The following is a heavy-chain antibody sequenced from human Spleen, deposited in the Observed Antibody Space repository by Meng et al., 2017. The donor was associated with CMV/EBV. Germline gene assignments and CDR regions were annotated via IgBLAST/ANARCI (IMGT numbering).Heavy chain of an antibody. CDR2: MYHSGTT. D-gene: IGHD5-24*01. CDR3: ATQESRDGHNPY. J-gene: IGHJ4*02. V-gene: IGHV4-4*02. Sequence: RREDAGPRLAKRSGTLSLTCVVFGGSISISYCWIWFRQSPGKGLEWIGEMYHSGTTNYNPSLKSRVTISMGKSNNQLSLKLNSVTAADTAVYHCATQESRDGHNPYWGQGTLVTVSS. CDR1: GGSISISYC.